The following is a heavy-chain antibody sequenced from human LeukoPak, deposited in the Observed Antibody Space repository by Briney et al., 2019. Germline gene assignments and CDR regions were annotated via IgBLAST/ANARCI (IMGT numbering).Heavy chain of an antibody. V-gene: IGHV1-8*01. CDR2: MTPNTGNT. CDR1: GYTFTSYD. Sequence: ASVKVSCKASGYTFTSYDINWVLQATGQGLEWMGYMTPNTGNTGYAQKLQGRVTMTRDTSVSTAYMELSSLKAEDTAVYYCTRGDSWGQGTLVTVSP. CDR3: TRGDS. J-gene: IGHJ4*02.